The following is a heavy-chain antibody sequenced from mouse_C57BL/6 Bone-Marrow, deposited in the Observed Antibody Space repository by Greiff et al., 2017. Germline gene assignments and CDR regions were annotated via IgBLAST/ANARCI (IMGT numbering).Heavy chain of an antibody. J-gene: IGHJ3*01. Sequence: EVKLVESGGDLVKPGGSLKLSCAASGFTFSSYGMSWVRQTPDKRLEWVATISSGGSYTYYPDSVKGRFTISRDNAKNTLYLQMSSLKSEDTAMYYCARHLGGFAYWGQGTLVTVSA. CDR2: ISSGGSYT. CDR1: GFTFSSYG. CDR3: ARHLGGFAY. D-gene: IGHD3-3*01. V-gene: IGHV5-6*01.